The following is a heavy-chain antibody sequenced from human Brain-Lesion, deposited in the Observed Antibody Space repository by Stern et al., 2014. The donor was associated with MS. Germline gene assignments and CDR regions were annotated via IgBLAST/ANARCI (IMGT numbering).Heavy chain of an antibody. J-gene: IGHJ6*02. CDR1: GGSISSGGYY. CDR3: ARGRVVPGFQYYATDV. Sequence: DQLVESGPGLVKPSQTLSLSCTVSGGSISSGGYYWSWIRPPAGKGLEWIGRIFNSGSTSYNPPLKSGVTISKDTPKNQFSLRLNSMTAADTAVYYCARGRVVPGFQYYATDVWGQGTTVIVSS. V-gene: IGHV4-61*02. CDR2: IFNSGST. D-gene: IGHD2-2*01.